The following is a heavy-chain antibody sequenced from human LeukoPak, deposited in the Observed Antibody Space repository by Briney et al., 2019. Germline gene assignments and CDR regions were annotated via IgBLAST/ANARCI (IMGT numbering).Heavy chain of an antibody. V-gene: IGHV1-69*04. J-gene: IGHJ3*02. CDR2: NIPILGIA. Sequence: ASVKVSCKASGGTFSSYAISWVRQAPGQGLEWMGRNIPILGIANYAQKFQGRVTITADKSTSTAYMELSSLRSEDTAVYYCAREEVLAFDIWGQGTMVTVSS. CDR3: AREEVLAFDI. CDR1: GGTFSSYA.